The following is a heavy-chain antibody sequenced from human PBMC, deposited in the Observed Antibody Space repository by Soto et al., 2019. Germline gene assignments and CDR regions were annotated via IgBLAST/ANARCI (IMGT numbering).Heavy chain of an antibody. CDR2: IHYSGTT. V-gene: IGHV4-59*01. D-gene: IGHD3-10*01. CDR1: GGSIRSYY. Sequence: QVQLQESGPGLAKSSETVSLTCTVSGGSIRSYYWSWIRQPPGQGLEWIGHIHYSGTTYYNPSLESRVTISVDTSKNQFSLSVTSVSAADTAVYYCTRSGTYPVSIDFWGQGTLVTVSS. CDR3: TRSGTYPVSIDF. J-gene: IGHJ4*02.